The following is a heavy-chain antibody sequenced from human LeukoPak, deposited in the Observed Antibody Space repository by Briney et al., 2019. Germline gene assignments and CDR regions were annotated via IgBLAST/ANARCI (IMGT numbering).Heavy chain of an antibody. CDR1: GFTVSSNY. CDR3: AKETQTAAHFDY. CDR2: IYSGGST. Sequence: PGGSLRLSCAASGFTVSSNYMSWVRQAPGKGLEWVSVIYSGGSTYYADSVKGRFTISRDNSKNTLYLQMNSLRVEDTAVYYCAKETQTAAHFDYWGQGTLVTVSS. J-gene: IGHJ4*02. V-gene: IGHV3-53*01. D-gene: IGHD2-15*01.